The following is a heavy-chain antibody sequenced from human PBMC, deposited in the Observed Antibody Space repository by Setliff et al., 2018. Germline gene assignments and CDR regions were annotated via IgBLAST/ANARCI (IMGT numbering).Heavy chain of an antibody. CDR2: VLYSGTT. CDR3: ARTGTYRYFDF. D-gene: IGHD1-1*01. J-gene: IGHJ4*02. CDR1: GASIRGGSGGSFY. V-gene: IGHV4-39*01. Sequence: SETLSLTCTVSGASIRGGSGGSFYWAWIRQPPGKGLEWIGSVLYSGTTFYNPSLKSPVTISVDTSNNQFSLNLKSVTAADTAVYFCARTGTYRYFDFWGQGTQVT.